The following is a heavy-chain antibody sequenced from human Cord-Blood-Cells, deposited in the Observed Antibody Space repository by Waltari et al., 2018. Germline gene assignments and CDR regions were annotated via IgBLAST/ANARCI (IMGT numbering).Heavy chain of an antibody. Sequence: QVQLQQWGAGLLKPSETLSLTCAVYGGSFSGYYWSWIRQPPGKGLEWIGEINRSEHTNYNPSLKSRVTISVDTSKNQFSLKLSSVTAADTAVYYCARGLTSGYYDSSGYYYWGQGTLVTVSS. CDR3: ARGLTSGYYDSSGYYY. J-gene: IGHJ4*02. CDR2: INRSEHT. CDR1: GGSFSGYY. V-gene: IGHV4-34*01. D-gene: IGHD3-22*01.